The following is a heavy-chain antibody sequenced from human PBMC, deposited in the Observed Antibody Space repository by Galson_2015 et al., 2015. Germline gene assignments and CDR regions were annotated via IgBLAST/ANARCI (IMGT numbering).Heavy chain of an antibody. Sequence: SLRLSCAASGFTFSSYGMHWVRQAPGKGLEWVAVIWYDGSNKYYADSVKGRFAISRDNSKNTLYLQMNSLRAEDTAVYYCARDSGYDAFDIWGQGTMVTVSS. D-gene: IGHD5-12*01. CDR2: IWYDGSNK. J-gene: IGHJ3*02. CDR1: GFTFSSYG. V-gene: IGHV3-33*01. CDR3: ARDSGYDAFDI.